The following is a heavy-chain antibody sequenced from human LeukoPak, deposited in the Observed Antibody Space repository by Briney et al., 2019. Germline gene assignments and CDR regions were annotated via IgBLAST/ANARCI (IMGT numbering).Heavy chain of an antibody. Sequence: GGSLRLSCAASGFTFSDYYMSWIRQAPGKGLEWVSHMSNSGGTIYYADSVMGRFTVSRDNAKNSLSLQMNSLRAEDTAVYYCARDRTAAAGHFDYWGQGTLVTVSS. V-gene: IGHV3-11*04. CDR3: ARDRTAAAGHFDY. D-gene: IGHD6-13*01. CDR2: MSNSGGTI. J-gene: IGHJ4*02. CDR1: GFTFSDYY.